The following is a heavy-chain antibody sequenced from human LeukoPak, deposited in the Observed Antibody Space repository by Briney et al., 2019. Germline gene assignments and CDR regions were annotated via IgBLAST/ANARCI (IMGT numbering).Heavy chain of an antibody. Sequence: GASVKVSCKASGYTFTSYDINWVRQATGQGLEWMGWLNPNSGNTGYAQKFQGRVTMTRNTSISTAYMELSSLRAEDTAVYYCAKDGGSGGVQGFFDYWGQGTLVTVSS. CDR3: AKDGGSGGVQGFFDY. J-gene: IGHJ4*02. CDR2: LNPNSGNT. D-gene: IGHD3-16*01. CDR1: GYTFTSYD. V-gene: IGHV1-8*01.